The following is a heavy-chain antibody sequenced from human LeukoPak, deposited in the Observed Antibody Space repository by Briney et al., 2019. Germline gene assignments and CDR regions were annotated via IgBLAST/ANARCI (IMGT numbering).Heavy chain of an antibody. CDR1: GYSFTNYW. J-gene: IGHJ4*02. CDR3: ARRPIVEYDSSGYYYGPLDY. V-gene: IGHV5-51*01. Sequence: GESLKISCKGSGYSFTNYWIGWVRQMPGKGLEWMGIIYPGDSDTRYSPSFQGQVTISADKSISTAYLQWSSLKASDTAMYYCARRPIVEYDSSGYYYGPLDYWGQGTLVTVSS. CDR2: IYPGDSDT. D-gene: IGHD3-22*01.